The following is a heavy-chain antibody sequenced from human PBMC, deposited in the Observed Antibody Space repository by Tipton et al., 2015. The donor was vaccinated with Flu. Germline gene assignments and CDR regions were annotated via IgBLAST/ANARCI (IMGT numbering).Heavy chain of an antibody. CDR3: ARGSGSGTYVIFYF. Sequence: TLSLTCTVSGGSISSYYWSWIRQPPGKGLEWIGYIYYSGSTNYNPPLKSRVTMSVDTSKNEFSLKLSSVTAADTAVYYCARGSGSGTYVIFYFWGQGTLVTVSS. J-gene: IGHJ4*02. V-gene: IGHV4-59*12. D-gene: IGHD3-10*01. CDR2: IYYSGST. CDR1: GGSISSYY.